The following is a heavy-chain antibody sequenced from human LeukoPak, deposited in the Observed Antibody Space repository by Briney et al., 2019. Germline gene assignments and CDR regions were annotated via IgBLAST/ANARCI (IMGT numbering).Heavy chain of an antibody. CDR1: AYTFTSYG. CDR2: ISAYNGNT. V-gene: IGHV1-18*01. D-gene: IGHD3-3*01. CDR3: ARYYDFWSGPYYYYGMDV. Sequence: GATVKVSCKASAYTFTSYGISWVRQAPGQGLEWMGWISAYNGNTNYAQKLQGRVTMTTDTSTSTAYMELRSLRSEDTAVYYCARYYDFWSGPYYYYGMDVWGQGTTVTVSS. J-gene: IGHJ6*02.